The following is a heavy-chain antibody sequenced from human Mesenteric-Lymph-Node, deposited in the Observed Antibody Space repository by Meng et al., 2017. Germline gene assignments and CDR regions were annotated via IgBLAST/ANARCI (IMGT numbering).Heavy chain of an antibody. CDR1: GFSFSSYA. CDR2: ISAGGGTT. J-gene: IGHJ4*02. V-gene: IGHV3-23*01. Sequence: GESLKISCEASGFSFSSYAMCWVRQSPGKGLEWVSLISAGGGTTYYVDSVQARFITSRDNAKNTLYLQMNSLRVEDTAVYFCAKQDNSYGHFYFDFWGQGALVTVSS. CDR3: AKQDNSYGHFYFDF. D-gene: IGHD5-18*01.